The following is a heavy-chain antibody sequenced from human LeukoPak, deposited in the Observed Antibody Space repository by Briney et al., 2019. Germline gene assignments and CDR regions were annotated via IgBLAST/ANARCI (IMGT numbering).Heavy chain of an antibody. Sequence: ASVKVSCKVSGYTLTELSMHWVRQAPGKGLERMGGFDPEDGETIYAQKFQGRVTMTEDTSTDTAYMELSSLRSEDTAVYYCATASGPLFLEWLYNWGQGTLVTVSS. J-gene: IGHJ4*02. V-gene: IGHV1-24*01. CDR1: GYTLTELS. CDR3: ATASGPLFLEWLYN. CDR2: FDPEDGET. D-gene: IGHD3-3*01.